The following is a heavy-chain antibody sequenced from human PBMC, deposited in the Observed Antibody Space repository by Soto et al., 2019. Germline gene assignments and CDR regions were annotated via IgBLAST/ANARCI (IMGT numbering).Heavy chain of an antibody. D-gene: IGHD1-26*01. Sequence: QMQLVQSGAEVKKTRSSVTVSCKALGNTFTYRYLHWVRQAPGQALEWMGWITPFSGDVNYAQKFQERVTITRDRSINTAYMQMSSLRSEDTAMYFCAGGGAGSGLFTGELPDHWGQGTLVTVSS. V-gene: IGHV1-45*02. CDR2: ITPFSGDV. J-gene: IGHJ4*02. CDR3: AGGGAGSGLFTGELPDH. CDR1: GNTFTYRY.